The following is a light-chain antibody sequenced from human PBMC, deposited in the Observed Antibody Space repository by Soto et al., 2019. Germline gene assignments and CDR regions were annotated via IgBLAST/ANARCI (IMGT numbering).Light chain of an antibody. J-gene: IGKJ1*01. CDR3: QHYNSYSQA. CDR1: QSISSS. CDR2: KAS. Sequence: DIKMSQSPSTLSAYVGDRVTITCRASQSISSSLAWYQQKPGKAPKLLIYKASSLDSGVPSRFSGSGSGTEFTLTISSLQPDDFATYYCQHYNSYSQAFGQGTKVDI. V-gene: IGKV1-5*03.